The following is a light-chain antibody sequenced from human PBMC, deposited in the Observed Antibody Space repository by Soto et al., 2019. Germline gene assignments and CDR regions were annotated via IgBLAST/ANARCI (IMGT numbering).Light chain of an antibody. CDR1: QSVISNH. Sequence: EIVLTQSPGTLSLSPGERATLSCRASQSVISNHLAWYQQKPGQAPRLLIYGASSRATGIPDRFSGSGSGTDFTLTISRLEPEDFAVYYCQQCGCSPLFGFGPGTKVDIK. CDR2: GAS. V-gene: IGKV3-20*01. J-gene: IGKJ3*01. CDR3: QQCGCSPLFG.